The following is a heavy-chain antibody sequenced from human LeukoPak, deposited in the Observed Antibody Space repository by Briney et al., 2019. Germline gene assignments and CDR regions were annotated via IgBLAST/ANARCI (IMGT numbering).Heavy chain of an antibody. CDR3: ARLKVAAAAKGDYFDY. CDR2: IYPGDSDT. D-gene: IGHD6-13*01. V-gene: IGHV5-51*01. CDR1: GYSFTSYW. Sequence: GESLKISCKGSGYSFTSYWIGWVRQMPGKGLEWMGIIYPGDSDTRYSPSFQGQVTISADKSISTAYLQWSSLKASDTAMYYCARLKVAAAAKGDYFDYWGQGTLVTVSS. J-gene: IGHJ4*02.